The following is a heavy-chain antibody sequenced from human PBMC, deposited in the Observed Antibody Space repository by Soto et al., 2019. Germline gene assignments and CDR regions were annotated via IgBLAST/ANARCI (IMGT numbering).Heavy chain of an antibody. CDR3: ARDIYSYGSVGTPDI. CDR2: ISNDGNRQ. Sequence: GGSLRLSCVASGFRFSSHAMHWVRQAPGKGLEWVAAISNDGNRQLYADSVKDRFTISRDNSRNTLDLQMNNLRTEDTGVYFCARDIYSYGSVGTPDIWGQGTMVTVSS. D-gene: IGHD5-18*01. J-gene: IGHJ3*02. CDR1: GFRFSSHA. V-gene: IGHV3-30-3*01.